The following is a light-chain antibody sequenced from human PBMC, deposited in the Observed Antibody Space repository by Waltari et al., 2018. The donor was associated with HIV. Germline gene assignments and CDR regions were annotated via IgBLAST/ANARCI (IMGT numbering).Light chain of an antibody. V-gene: IGKV1-5*03. CDR2: KTS. J-gene: IGKJ2*01. CDR3: QQYNSHSYT. CDR1: QIIDYW. Sequence: QMTQSPSTLSASVGDIVSITCRASQIIDYWLAWYQQKPGQPPKLLIYKTSYLESGVPTRFSGSGSGADFTLTIDGLQPEDFATYYCQQYNSHSYTFGQGTKLDIK.